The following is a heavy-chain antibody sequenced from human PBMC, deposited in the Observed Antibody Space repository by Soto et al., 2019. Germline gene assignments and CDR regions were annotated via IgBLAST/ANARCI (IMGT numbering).Heavy chain of an antibody. CDR2: VLYSGNT. Sequence: PSETLSLTCAVSGGPIRAYHWTWIRQPPGKGLEWIGYVLYSGNTKYNPSLKSRVTISVDTSKNQFSLRLSSVTAADTAVYYCARAWGYYFDYWGQGTLVTVSS. CDR1: GGPIRAYH. CDR3: ARAWGYYFDY. V-gene: IGHV4-59*01. D-gene: IGHD3-16*01. J-gene: IGHJ4*02.